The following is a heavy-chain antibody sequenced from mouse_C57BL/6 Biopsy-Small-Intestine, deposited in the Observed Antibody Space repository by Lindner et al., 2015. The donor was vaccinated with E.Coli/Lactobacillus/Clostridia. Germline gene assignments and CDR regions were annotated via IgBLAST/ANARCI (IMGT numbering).Heavy chain of an antibody. J-gene: IGHJ3*01. D-gene: IGHD1-1*01. Sequence: VQLQESGAELVRPGASVKLSCTASGFNIKDDYMHWVKQRPEQGLEWIGWIDPENGDTEYASKFQGKATITADTSSDTAYLQLSSLTSEDTAVYYCTNPRMTVGAYWGQGTLVTVSA. V-gene: IGHV14-4*01. CDR3: TNPRMTVGAY. CDR2: IDPENGDT. CDR1: GFNIKDDY.